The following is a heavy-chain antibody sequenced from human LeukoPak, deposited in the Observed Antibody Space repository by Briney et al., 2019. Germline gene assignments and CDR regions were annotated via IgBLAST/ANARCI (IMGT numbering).Heavy chain of an antibody. Sequence: GGSLRLSCAASGFTFSAYAMHWVRLAPGKGLEWVAVISYDGSNKYYADSVKGRFTISGDKSKDTLYLQMNSLRPEDTAVYYCARGPGPIAGAKNPFDIWGQGTMVTVSS. D-gene: IGHD1-26*01. CDR1: GFTFSAYA. J-gene: IGHJ3*02. V-gene: IGHV3-30*01. CDR2: ISYDGSNK. CDR3: ARGPGPIAGAKNPFDI.